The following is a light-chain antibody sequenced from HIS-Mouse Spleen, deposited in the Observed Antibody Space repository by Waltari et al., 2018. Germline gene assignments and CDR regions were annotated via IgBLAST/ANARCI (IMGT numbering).Light chain of an antibody. CDR2: RNN. J-gene: IGLJ3*02. Sequence: PGQRFTSSCSGSSSNIGSNYVYWYQQLPGTAPKLLIYRNNQRPSGVPDRFSGSKSGTSASLAISGLRSEDEADYYCAAWDDSLSGPVFGGGTKLTVL. CDR1: SSNIGSNY. V-gene: IGLV1-47*01. CDR3: AAWDDSLSGPV.